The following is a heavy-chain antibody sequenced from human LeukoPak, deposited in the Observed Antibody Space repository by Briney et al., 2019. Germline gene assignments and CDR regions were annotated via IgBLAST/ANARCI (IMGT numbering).Heavy chain of an antibody. CDR1: GFTFDDYA. CDR3: AKGEALLWFGEPKTQDY. CDR2: ISGSGGST. D-gene: IGHD3-10*01. Sequence: GGSLRLSCTASGFTFDDYAMSWVRQAPGKGLEWVSAISGSGGSTYYADSVKGRFTISRDNSKNTLYLQMNSLRAEDTAVYYCAKGEALLWFGEPKTQDYWGQGTLVTVSS. V-gene: IGHV3-23*01. J-gene: IGHJ4*02.